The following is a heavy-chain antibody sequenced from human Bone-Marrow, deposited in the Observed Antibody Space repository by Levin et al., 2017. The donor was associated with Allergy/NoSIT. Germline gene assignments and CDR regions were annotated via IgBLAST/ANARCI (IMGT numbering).Heavy chain of an antibody. J-gene: IGHJ4*02. CDR2: INPSGAYT. Sequence: ASVKVSCKASGFTFSSYYIHWVRQAPGQGLEWVGLINPSGAYTRFAEKFQGRVTTTRDTSTSTVYMELSSLRSEDTAVYYCARDFKEFSSWYSFDFWGQGTLVTVSS. CDR1: GFTFSSYY. V-gene: IGHV1-46*01. D-gene: IGHD6-19*01. CDR3: ARDFKEFSSWYSFDF.